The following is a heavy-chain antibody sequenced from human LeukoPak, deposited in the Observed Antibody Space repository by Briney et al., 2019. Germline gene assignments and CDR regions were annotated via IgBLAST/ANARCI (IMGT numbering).Heavy chain of an antibody. J-gene: IGHJ4*02. Sequence: GGSLRLSCAASGFTFRNYVIHWVRQAPGKGLEWVAVTSSDLNAKLYADSVKGRFTISRDNSRSTLYLQMNSLRPEDTAIYYCAREGYYGSGSPPSLYFDYWGQGTLVTVSS. CDR1: GFTFRNYV. V-gene: IGHV3-30-3*01. CDR2: TSSDLNAK. D-gene: IGHD3-10*01. CDR3: AREGYYGSGSPPSLYFDY.